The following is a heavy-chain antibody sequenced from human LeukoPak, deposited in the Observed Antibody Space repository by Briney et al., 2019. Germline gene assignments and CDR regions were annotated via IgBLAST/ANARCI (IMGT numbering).Heavy chain of an antibody. J-gene: IGHJ6*03. CDR2: IYTSGST. CDR1: GCSISSGSYY. Sequence: SQSLSLTCTVSGCSISSGSYYWSWIREPAGRGLEWIGRIYTSGSTNYNPSLKSRVTISVDTSKNQFSLKLSSVTAADTAVYYCARAPLYYYYMDVWGKGTTVTVSS. V-gene: IGHV4-61*02. CDR3: ARAPLYYYYMDV.